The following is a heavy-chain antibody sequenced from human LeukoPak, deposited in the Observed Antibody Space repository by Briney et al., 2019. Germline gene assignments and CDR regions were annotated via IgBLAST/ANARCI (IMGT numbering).Heavy chain of an antibody. D-gene: IGHD6-13*01. J-gene: IGHJ4*02. V-gene: IGHV3-48*04. CDR3: ARGGYSSNWYLLWYFDY. CDR2: ISSSGSTI. CDR1: GFTFSSYS. Sequence: GGSLRLSCAASGFTFSSYSMNWVRQAPGKGLEWVSYISSSGSTIYYADSVKGRFTISRDNAKNSLFLQMNSLRAEDTAVYYCARGGYSSNWYLLWYFDYWGQGTLVTVSS.